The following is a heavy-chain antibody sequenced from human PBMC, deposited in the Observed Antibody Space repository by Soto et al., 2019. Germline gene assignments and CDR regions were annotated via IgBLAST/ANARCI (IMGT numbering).Heavy chain of an antibody. Sequence: PETLSLTCGVYGGSFSGYYWSWIRQPPGKGLEWIGEINHSGSTDYNPSLTSRVTISIDTSKNRFSLKLTSVTAADTAVYFCARSPRWSGLANWFDPWGQGTLVTV. J-gene: IGHJ5*02. CDR1: GGSFSGYY. CDR2: INHSGST. CDR3: ARSPRWSGLANWFDP. V-gene: IGHV4-34*01. D-gene: IGHD2-15*01.